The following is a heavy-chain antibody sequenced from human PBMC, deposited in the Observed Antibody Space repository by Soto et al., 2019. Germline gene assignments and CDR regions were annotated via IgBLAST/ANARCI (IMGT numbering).Heavy chain of an antibody. V-gene: IGHV1-69*13. CDR3: ATCSGGSCYSVGLRNYYYYGMDV. Sequence: SVKVSCKASGGTFSSYAISWVRQAPGQGLEWMGGIIPIFGTANYAQKFQGRVTITADESTSTAYMELSSLRSEDTAVYYCATCSGGSCYSVGLRNYYYYGMDVWGQGTTVTVSS. D-gene: IGHD2-15*01. CDR2: IIPIFGTA. J-gene: IGHJ6*02. CDR1: GGTFSSYA.